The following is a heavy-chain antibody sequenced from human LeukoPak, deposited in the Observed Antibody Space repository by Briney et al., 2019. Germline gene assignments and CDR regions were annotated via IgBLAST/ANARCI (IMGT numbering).Heavy chain of an antibody. V-gene: IGHV3-15*01. CDR3: STDEAVAYDFWSGYSSSDY. Sequence: GSLRLSCAASGFTFSNAWMSWVRQAPGKGLEWVGRIKSKTDGGTTDYAAPVKGRFTISRDDSKNTLYLQMNSLKTEDTAVYYCSTDEAVAYDFWSGYSSSDYWGQGTLVTVSS. CDR2: IKSKTDGGTT. CDR1: GFTFSNAW. J-gene: IGHJ4*02. D-gene: IGHD3-3*01.